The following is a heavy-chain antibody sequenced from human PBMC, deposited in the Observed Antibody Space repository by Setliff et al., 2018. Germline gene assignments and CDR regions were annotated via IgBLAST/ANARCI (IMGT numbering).Heavy chain of an antibody. CDR1: GDSISSTYH. V-gene: IGHV4-38-2*02. CDR2: IYHSGNT. D-gene: IGHD5-18*01. Sequence: PSETLSLTCNVSGDSISSTYHWGWIRQSPGKGLEWIGTIYHSGNTYYNPSLNSRLTISVDTSKNQFSLRLTSVTAADTSIYYCVRHWGGGYSYVRGFGYFDSWGRGTPVTVSS. J-gene: IGHJ4*02. CDR3: VRHWGGGYSYVRGFGYFDS.